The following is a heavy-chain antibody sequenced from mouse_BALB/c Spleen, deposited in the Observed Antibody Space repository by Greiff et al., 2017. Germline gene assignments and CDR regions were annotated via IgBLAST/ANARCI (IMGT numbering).Heavy chain of an antibody. CDR3: ARYSLYAMDY. J-gene: IGHJ4*01. CDR1: GYAFSSSW. V-gene: IGHV1-82*01. D-gene: IGHD6-1*01. CDR2: IYPGDGDT. Sequence: QVQLKESGPELVKPGASVKISCKASGYAFSSSWMNWVKQRPGQGLEWIGRIYPGDGDTNYNGKFKGKATLTADKSSSTAYMQLSSLTSVDSAVYFCARYSLYAMDYWGQGTSVTVSS.